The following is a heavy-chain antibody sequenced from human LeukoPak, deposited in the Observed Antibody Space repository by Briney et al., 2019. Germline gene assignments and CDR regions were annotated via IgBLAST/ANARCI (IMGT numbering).Heavy chain of an antibody. CDR1: GFSFTDYP. D-gene: IGHD5-24*01. Sequence: GGSLRLSCATSGFSFTDYPMNWLRQAPGKGLEWISNIRTTAEGAKYAYYADSVKGRVTISRDDGKNTLYLHMNSLRDDDTAVYYAENGIRDAFDYWGQGILVTVSS. CDR2: IRTTAEGAKYA. J-gene: IGHJ4*02. CDR3: ENGIRDAFDY. V-gene: IGHV3-48*02.